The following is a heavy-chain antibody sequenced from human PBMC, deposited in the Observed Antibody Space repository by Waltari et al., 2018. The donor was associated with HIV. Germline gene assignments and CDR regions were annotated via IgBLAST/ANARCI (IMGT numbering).Heavy chain of an antibody. J-gene: IGHJ4*02. V-gene: IGHV4-34*08. D-gene: IGHD3-10*01. CDR2: INDLSKG. CDR1: GGTFIGHY. CDR3: ARWRDSLGYYYQMYYFDN. Sequence: QLRLDQWGPDVLKPSETLSPMCAVYGGTFIGHYWNWLRQTPGKGLEWIGVINDLSKGYYNPSLGRRVNISVNTSKNQFFLKLATLTPADTATYKCARWRDSLGYYYQMYYFDNWRQGHLVAFSS.